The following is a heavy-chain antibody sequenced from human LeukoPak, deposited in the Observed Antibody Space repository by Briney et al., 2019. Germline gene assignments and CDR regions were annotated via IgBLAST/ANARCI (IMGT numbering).Heavy chain of an antibody. J-gene: IGHJ6*03. D-gene: IGHD1-26*01. CDR3: ARDPYSGSYGNYYYYFMDV. Sequence: GGSLRLSCTTSGFTFGDYAMTWVRQAPGKGLEWVSSITSGSSYIYYADSVKGRFTISRDNAKNSLYLQMNSLRAEDTAVYYCARDPYSGSYGNYYYYFMDVWGKGTTVTISS. CDR1: GFTFGDYA. V-gene: IGHV3-21*01. CDR2: ITSGSSYI.